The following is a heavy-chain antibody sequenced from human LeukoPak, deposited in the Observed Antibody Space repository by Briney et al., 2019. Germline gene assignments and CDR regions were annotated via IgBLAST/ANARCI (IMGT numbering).Heavy chain of an antibody. CDR2: INHSGST. CDR3: ASPTTVYYYYGMDV. J-gene: IGHJ6*02. Sequence: PSETLSLTCAVYGGSFSGYYWSWIRQPPGKGLEWIGEINHSGSTNYNPSLKSRVTISVDTSENQFSLKLSSVTAADTAVYYCASPTTVYYYYGMDVWGQGTTVTVSS. D-gene: IGHD4-11*01. V-gene: IGHV4-34*01. CDR1: GGSFSGYY.